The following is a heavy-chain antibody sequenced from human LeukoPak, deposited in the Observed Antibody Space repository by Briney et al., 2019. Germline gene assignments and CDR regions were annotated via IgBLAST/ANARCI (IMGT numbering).Heavy chain of an antibody. CDR1: GFTFSSHE. CDR2: ISSSGSTI. D-gene: IGHD4-17*01. V-gene: IGHV3-48*03. CDR3: ARDATVTLGAFDI. Sequence: GGSLRLSCVASGFTFSSHEMNWVRQAPGKGLEWVSYISSSGSTIYYAGSVKGRFTISRDNAKNSLYLQMNSLRAEDTAVYYCARDATVTLGAFDIWGQGTMVTVSS. J-gene: IGHJ3*02.